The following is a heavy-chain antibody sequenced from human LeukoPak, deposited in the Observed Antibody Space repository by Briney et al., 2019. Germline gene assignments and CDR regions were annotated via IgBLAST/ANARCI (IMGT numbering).Heavy chain of an antibody. Sequence: PGGSLRLSCAASGFTFSSYGMHWVRQAPGKGLEWEAFIRYDGSNKYYVDSVKGRFTISGDNSKNTLYLQMNSLRAEDTALYYCATHSGSYYFEVFHYYYMDVWGKGTTVTVSS. CDR2: IRYDGSNK. CDR1: GFTFSSYG. D-gene: IGHD1-26*01. CDR3: ATHSGSYYFEVFHYYYMDV. V-gene: IGHV3-30*02. J-gene: IGHJ6*03.